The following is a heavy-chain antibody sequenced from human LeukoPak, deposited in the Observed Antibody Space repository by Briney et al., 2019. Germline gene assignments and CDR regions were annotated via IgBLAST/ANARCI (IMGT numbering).Heavy chain of an antibody. CDR1: GGSFSGYY. V-gene: IGHV4-34*01. J-gene: IGHJ4*02. D-gene: IGHD5-18*01. Sequence: SSETLSLTCAVYGGSFSGYYWSWIRQPPGKGLEWIGEINHSGSTNYNPSFKSRVTISVDTSKNQFSLKLSSVTAADTAVYYCARGGYSYGLAPYYFDYWGQGTLVTVSS. CDR2: INHSGST. CDR3: ARGGYSYGLAPYYFDY.